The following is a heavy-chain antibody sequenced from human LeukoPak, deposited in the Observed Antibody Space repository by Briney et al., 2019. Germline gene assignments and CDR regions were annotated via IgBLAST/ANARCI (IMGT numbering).Heavy chain of an antibody. CDR1: GFTFDDYW. D-gene: IGHD2-2*01. CDR3: ARGGASGYSSTRHFWGGNYYFDY. V-gene: IGHV3-7*01. Sequence: PAGSLRLSCAASGFTFDDYWMSCVSQAPRQGLQWVANINQHGREKYYLDSAKRRFTISIDNARNQLYLQVNSVTAEDTAVYYFARGGASGYSSTRHFWGGNYYFDYWGQGSLVTVSS. CDR2: INQHGREK. J-gene: IGHJ4*02.